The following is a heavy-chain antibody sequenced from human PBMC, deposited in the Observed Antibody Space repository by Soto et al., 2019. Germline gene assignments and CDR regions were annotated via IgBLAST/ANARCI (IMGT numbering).Heavy chain of an antibody. CDR2: ISYDGSNK. J-gene: IGHJ4*02. D-gene: IGHD1-7*01. CDR1: GFTFSSYG. CDR3: AKGGYNWNSYLHY. V-gene: IGHV3-30*18. Sequence: GGSLRLSCAASGFTFSSYGMHWVRQAPGKGLEWVAVISYDGSNKYYADSVKGRFTISRDNFKNTLYLQMNSLRAEDTALYYCAKGGYNWNSYLHYWGQGTLVTVSS.